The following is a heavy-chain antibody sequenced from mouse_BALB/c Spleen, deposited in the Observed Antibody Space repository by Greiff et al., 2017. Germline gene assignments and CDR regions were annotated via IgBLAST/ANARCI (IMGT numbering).Heavy chain of an antibody. CDR1: GFSLTSYG. J-gene: IGHJ4*01. V-gene: IGHV2-2*02. CDR3: ARSLLRRDYAMDY. Sequence: QVHVKQSGPGLVQPSQSLSITCTVSGFSLTSYGVHWVRQSPGKGLEWLGVIWSGGSTDYNAAFISRLSISKDNSKSQVFFKMNSLQANDTAIYYCARSLLRRDYAMDYWGQGTSVTVSS. CDR2: IWSGGST. D-gene: IGHD1-1*01.